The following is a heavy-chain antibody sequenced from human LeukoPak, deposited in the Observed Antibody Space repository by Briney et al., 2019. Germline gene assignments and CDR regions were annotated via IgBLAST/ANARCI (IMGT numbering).Heavy chain of an antibody. CDR2: IYYSGST. J-gene: IGHJ5*02. Sequence: SETLSLTCTVSGGSISSSSYYWGWIRQPPGKGLEWIGSIYYSGSTYYNPSLKSRVSMSVDTSKNQFSLKLNSVTAADTAVYFCARGGYYGSGNDFRFDPWGQGTLVTVSS. CDR3: ARGGYYGSGNDFRFDP. CDR1: GGSISSSSYY. V-gene: IGHV4-39*07. D-gene: IGHD3-10*01.